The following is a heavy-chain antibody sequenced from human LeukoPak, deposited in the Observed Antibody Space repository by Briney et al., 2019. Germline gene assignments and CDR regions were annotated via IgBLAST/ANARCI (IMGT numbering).Heavy chain of an antibody. J-gene: IGHJ4*02. V-gene: IGHV3-66*01. CDR2: IYSGGST. D-gene: IGHD3-22*01. CDR1: EFSLGRNY. CDR3: AKDSTLFKFGYDNSGHFDY. Sequence: GGSLRLSCAASEFSLGRNYMTSVRQAPGQGLEWVSLIYSGGSTYYADSVKGRFTISRDNSKNTLYLQMNSLSAEDTAVYYCAKDSTLFKFGYDNSGHFDYWGRGTLVTVSS.